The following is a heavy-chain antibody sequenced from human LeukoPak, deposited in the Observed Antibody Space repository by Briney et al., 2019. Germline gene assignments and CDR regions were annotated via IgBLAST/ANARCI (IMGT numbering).Heavy chain of an antibody. V-gene: IGHV4-39*07. J-gene: IGHJ3*02. CDR2: IYYSGST. CDR3: ARESITGIRAFDI. CDR1: GGSISSSSYY. Sequence: SETLSLTCTVPGGSISSSSYYWGWIRQPPGKGLEWIGSIYYSGSTYYNPSLKSRVTISVDTSKNQFSLKLSSVTAADTAVYYCARESITGIRAFDIWGQGTMVTVSS. D-gene: IGHD1-20*01.